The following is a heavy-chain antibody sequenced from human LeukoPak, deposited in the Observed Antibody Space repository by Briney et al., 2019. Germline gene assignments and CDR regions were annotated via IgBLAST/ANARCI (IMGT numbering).Heavy chain of an antibody. Sequence: GESLKISCKGSGYRFTTSWIGWVRQMPGKGLEWMGIIYPGDSDTRYSPSFQGQVTISADKSNITAFLQWSSLKASDTAMYYCVRVIMVRGDPDYFDYWGQGTLVTVSS. V-gene: IGHV5-51*01. D-gene: IGHD3-10*01. J-gene: IGHJ4*02. CDR1: GYRFTTSW. CDR2: IYPGDSDT. CDR3: VRVIMVRGDPDYFDY.